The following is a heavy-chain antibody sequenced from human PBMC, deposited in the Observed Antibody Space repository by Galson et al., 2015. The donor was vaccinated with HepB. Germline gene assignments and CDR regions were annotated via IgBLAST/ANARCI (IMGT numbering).Heavy chain of an antibody. Sequence: SVKVSCKASGYTFTGYYMHWVRQAPGQGLEWMGRINPDSGDTNYAQKFQGRVTMTRDTSISTAYMDLTSLTSDDTVVYYCARERAPIFGVITSSPSSFGLDVWSQGTTVTVSS. CDR1: GYTFTGYY. D-gene: IGHD3-3*01. V-gene: IGHV1-2*05. J-gene: IGHJ6*02. CDR2: INPDSGDT. CDR3: ARERAPIFGVITSSPSSFGLDV.